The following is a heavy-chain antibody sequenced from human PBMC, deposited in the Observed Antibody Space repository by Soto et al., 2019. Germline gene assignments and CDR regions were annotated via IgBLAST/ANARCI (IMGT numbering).Heavy chain of an antibody. D-gene: IGHD5-18*01. J-gene: IGHJ4*02. CDR3: ATCDSAYNYACSH. Sequence: GGSLRLSCAASGFTFSNYWMHWVRQAPGEGLVWVSRINSDGSTTTYADSVGGRFTISRDNAKNTLYLQMNSLRAEDTAVYYCATCDSAYNYACSHWGQGTLVTVSS. CDR1: GFTFSNYW. V-gene: IGHV3-74*01. CDR2: INSDGSTT.